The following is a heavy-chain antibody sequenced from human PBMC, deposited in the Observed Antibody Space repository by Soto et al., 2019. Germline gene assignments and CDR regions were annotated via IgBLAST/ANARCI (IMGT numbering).Heavy chain of an antibody. J-gene: IGHJ4*02. D-gene: IGHD6-13*01. CDR3: AKQSPYSNSWYGIDY. CDR2: ISGSGGST. CDR1: GFTFSTYA. Sequence: VQLVESGGGVVQPGNSLRLSCAASGFTFSTYAMNWVRQAPGMGLEWVLGISGSGGSTHYADAVKGRFTISRDNSKNTLYLQMNRLRAEDTAVYYCAKQSPYSNSWYGIDYWGQGTLVIVST. V-gene: IGHV3-23*04.